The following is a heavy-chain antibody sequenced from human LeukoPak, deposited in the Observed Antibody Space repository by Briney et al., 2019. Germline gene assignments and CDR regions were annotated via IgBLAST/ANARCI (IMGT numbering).Heavy chain of an antibody. Sequence: ASVKVSCKASGYTFTGYYMHWVRQAPGQGLEWMGRINPNSGGTNYAQKFQGRVTMTRDTSISTAYMELSRLRSDDTAVYYCAREYYDSSGYYYHDAFDIWGQGTMATVSS. D-gene: IGHD3-22*01. J-gene: IGHJ3*02. CDR1: GYTFTGYY. CDR3: AREYYDSSGYYYHDAFDI. CDR2: INPNSGGT. V-gene: IGHV1-2*06.